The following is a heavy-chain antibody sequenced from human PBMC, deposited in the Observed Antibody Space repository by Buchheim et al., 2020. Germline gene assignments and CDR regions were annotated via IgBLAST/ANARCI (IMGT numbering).Heavy chain of an antibody. J-gene: IGHJ4*02. V-gene: IGHV3-48*03. Sequence: EVQLVESGGGLVQPGGSLRLSCAASGFTFSSYEMNWVRQAPGKGLEWVSYISSSGSTIYYADSVKGRFTISRDNAKNSLYLQMNSLRAEDTAVYYCARCYYYDSSGYWDLDYWGQGTL. CDR3: ARCYYYDSSGYWDLDY. CDR1: GFTFSSYE. CDR2: ISSSGSTI. D-gene: IGHD3-22*01.